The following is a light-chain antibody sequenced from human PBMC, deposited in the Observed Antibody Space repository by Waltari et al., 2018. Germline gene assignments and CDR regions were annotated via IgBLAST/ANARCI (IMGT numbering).Light chain of an antibody. CDR1: SSDVGAYEY. CDR2: EVT. J-gene: IGLJ3*02. Sequence: QSALTQPPSASGSPGPSVTISCTGTSSDVGAYEYVSWYQQHPDKAPKLMIYEVTKRPSGVPDRFSGSKSGNTASLTVSGLQAEDEADYYCCAYAGSYMVFGAGTKVTVL. CDR3: CAYAGSYMV. V-gene: IGLV2-8*01.